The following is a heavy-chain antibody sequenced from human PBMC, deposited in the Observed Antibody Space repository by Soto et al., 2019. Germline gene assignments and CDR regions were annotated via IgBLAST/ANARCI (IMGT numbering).Heavy chain of an antibody. J-gene: IGHJ3*02. CDR3: AKRVGVFGVVNGAFDI. D-gene: IGHD3-3*01. CDR1: GFTFDDYA. Sequence: ESGGGLVQPGRSLRLSCAASGFTFDDYAMHWVRQAPGKGLEWVSGISWNSGSIGYADSVKGRFTISRDNAKNSLYLQMNSLRAEDTALYYCAKRVGVFGVVNGAFDIWGQGTMVTVSS. V-gene: IGHV3-9*01. CDR2: ISWNSGSI.